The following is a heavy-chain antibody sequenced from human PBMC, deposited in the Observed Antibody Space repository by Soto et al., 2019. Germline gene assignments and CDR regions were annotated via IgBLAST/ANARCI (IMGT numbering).Heavy chain of an antibody. J-gene: IGHJ4*02. V-gene: IGHV4-31*03. CDR1: GGSISSGGYY. CDR2: TYYSGST. Sequence: QVQLQESGPGLVKPSQTLSLTCTVSGGSISSGGYYWSWIRQHPGKGLEWIGYTYYSGSTYYNPSLKSRVTISVDTSKNQFSLKLSSVTAADTAVYYCARYSSSWSPQIDYWGQGTLVTVSS. D-gene: IGHD6-13*01. CDR3: ARYSSSWSPQIDY.